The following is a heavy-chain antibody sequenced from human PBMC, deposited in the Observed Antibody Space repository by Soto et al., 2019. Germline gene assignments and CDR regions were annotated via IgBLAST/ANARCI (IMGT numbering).Heavy chain of an antibody. D-gene: IGHD3-10*01. CDR2: INSDGTTT. V-gene: IGHV3-74*01. J-gene: IGHJ4*02. CDR3: ASGPHGSTSFDY. CDR1: GFTFSNYW. Sequence: PGGSLRLSCAASGFTFSNYWIHWVRQAPGRGLVWVSRINSDGTTTGYADSVKGRFTISRDNAKNTLYLQMNSLRDEDTAVYYCASGPHGSTSFDYWGQGTLVTVSS.